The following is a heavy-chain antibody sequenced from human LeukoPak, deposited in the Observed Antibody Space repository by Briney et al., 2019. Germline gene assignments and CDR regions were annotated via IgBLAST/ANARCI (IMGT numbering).Heavy chain of an antibody. CDR1: GYTFTGYY. J-gene: IGHJ3*02. CDR2: INPNSGGT. Sequence: ASVKVSCKASGYTFTGYYMHWVRQAPGQGLEWMGWINPNSGGTNYAQKFQGRVTMTRDTSISTAYMELSRLRSDDTAVYYCARDITYGDYADAFDIWGQGTMVTVSS. V-gene: IGHV1-2*02. D-gene: IGHD4-17*01. CDR3: ARDITYGDYADAFDI.